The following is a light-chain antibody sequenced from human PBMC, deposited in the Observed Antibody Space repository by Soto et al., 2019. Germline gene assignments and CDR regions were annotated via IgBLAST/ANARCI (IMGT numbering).Light chain of an antibody. V-gene: IGKV1-39*01. Sequence: DIQMTQSPSSRSASVGDSVTITCRASQSISTYLHWYQQKPGTAPKLLIYATSNLQSGVPSRFSGSGSGTDFTLTINSLQPEDSATYYCQQSYSTPRTFGQGTKVDIK. CDR2: ATS. CDR3: QQSYSTPRT. J-gene: IGKJ1*01. CDR1: QSISTY.